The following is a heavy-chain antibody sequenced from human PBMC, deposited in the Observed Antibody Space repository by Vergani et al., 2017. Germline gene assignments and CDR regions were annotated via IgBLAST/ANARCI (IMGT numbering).Heavy chain of an antibody. J-gene: IGHJ4*02. CDR1: GGSFSSYY. V-gene: IGHV4-34*11. Sequence: QVQLQQWGAGLLKPSETLSLTCAVYGGSFSSYYWSWIRQPPGKGLEWIGYIYYSGSTNYNPSLKSRVTMSVDTSKNQFSLKLSSVTAADTAVYYCAREAYDILTGYHHDYWGQGTLVTVSS. CDR3: AREAYDILTGYHHDY. CDR2: IYYSGST. D-gene: IGHD3-9*01.